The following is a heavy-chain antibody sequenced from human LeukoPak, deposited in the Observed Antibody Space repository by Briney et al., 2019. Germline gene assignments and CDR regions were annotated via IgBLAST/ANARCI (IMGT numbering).Heavy chain of an antibody. D-gene: IGHD2-2*02. V-gene: IGHV4-30-4*08. CDR1: GGSISSGDYY. J-gene: IGHJ4*02. CDR2: IYYSGST. CDR3: ARYCSSTSCYTGSFDY. Sequence: SQTLSLTCTVSGGSISSGDYYWSWIRQPPGKGLEWIGYIYYSGSTYYNPSLNIRVTISVDTSKNQFSLKLSSVTAADTAVYYCARYCSSTSCYTGSFDYWGQGALVTVSS.